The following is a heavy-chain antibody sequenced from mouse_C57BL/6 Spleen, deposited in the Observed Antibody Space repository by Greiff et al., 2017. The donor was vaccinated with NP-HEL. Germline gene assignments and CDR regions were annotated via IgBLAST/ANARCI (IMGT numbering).Heavy chain of an antibody. Sequence: DVQLVESGGGLVKPGGSLKLSCAASGFTFSDYGMHWVRQAPEKGLEWVAYISSGSSTIYYADTVKGRFTISRDNAKNTLFLQMTSLRSEDTAMYYCALTVYYAMDYWGQGTSVTVSS. D-gene: IGHD1-1*01. V-gene: IGHV5-17*01. CDR1: GFTFSDYG. J-gene: IGHJ4*01. CDR3: ALTVYYAMDY. CDR2: ISSGSSTI.